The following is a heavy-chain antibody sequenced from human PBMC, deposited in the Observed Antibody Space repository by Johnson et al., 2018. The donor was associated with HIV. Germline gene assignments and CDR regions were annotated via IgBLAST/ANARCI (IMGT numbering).Heavy chain of an antibody. CDR2: ISFDGRNK. CDR1: GFTFSSYA. D-gene: IGHD6-13*01. Sequence: QVQLVESGGGVVQPGRSLRLSCAASGFTFSSYAMHWVRQAPGKGLEWVAVISFDGRNKYYADSVKGRFTISRDNSKNTWYLQMNSLRAEDTAVYYCARDSGKKRSSLPGPEAFDSWGQGTMVTVPS. J-gene: IGHJ3*02. CDR3: ARDSGKKRSSLPGPEAFDS. V-gene: IGHV3-30-3*01.